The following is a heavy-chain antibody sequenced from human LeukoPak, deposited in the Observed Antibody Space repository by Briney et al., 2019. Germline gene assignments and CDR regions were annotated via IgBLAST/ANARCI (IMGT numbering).Heavy chain of an antibody. CDR1: GFTFSDFY. V-gene: IGHV3-11*01. D-gene: IGHD5-18*01. Sequence: PGGSLRLSCAASGFTFSDFYMSWVRQAPGKGVEWVSYISNSGSTIYYADSVKGRFTISRDNTKNSLYLQMNNLRAEDTAMYYCLRGHTYGLYWGQGTLVTVSS. CDR2: ISNSGSTI. J-gene: IGHJ4*02. CDR3: LRGHTYGLY.